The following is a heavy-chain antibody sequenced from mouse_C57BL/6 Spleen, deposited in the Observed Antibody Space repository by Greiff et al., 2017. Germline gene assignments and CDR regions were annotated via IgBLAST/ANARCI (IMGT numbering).Heavy chain of an antibody. CDR3: ARGGMDYYYYAMDY. J-gene: IGHJ4*01. D-gene: IGHD1-1*01. CDR2: INPGSGGT. V-gene: IGHV1-54*01. CDR1: GYAFTNYL. Sequence: QVQLQQSGAELVRPGTSVKVSCKASGYAFTNYLIEWVKQRPGQGLEWIGVINPGSGGTNYNEKFKGKATLTADKSSSTAYMQLSSLTSEDSAVYFCARGGMDYYYYAMDYWGQGTSVTVSS.